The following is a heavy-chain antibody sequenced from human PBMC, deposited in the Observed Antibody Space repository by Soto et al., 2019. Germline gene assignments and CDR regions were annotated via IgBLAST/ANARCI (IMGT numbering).Heavy chain of an antibody. Sequence: PSETLSLTCTVSGGSISSYYWSWIRQPPGKGLEWIGYIYYSGSTNYNPSLKSRVTISVDTSKNQFSLKLSSVTAADTAVYYCARGRGSSWYSYYYGMDVWGQGTTVTVSS. V-gene: IGHV4-59*01. D-gene: IGHD6-13*01. CDR1: GGSISSYY. CDR2: IYYSGST. J-gene: IGHJ6*02. CDR3: ARGRGSSWYSYYYGMDV.